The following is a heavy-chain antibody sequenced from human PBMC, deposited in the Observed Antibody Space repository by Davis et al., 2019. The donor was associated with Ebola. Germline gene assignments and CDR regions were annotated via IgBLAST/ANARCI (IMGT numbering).Heavy chain of an antibody. V-gene: IGHV1-46*01. Sequence: ASVKVSCKASGYTFTSYAMHWVRQAPGQGLEWMGIINPSGGSTSYAQKFQGRVTMTRDTSTSTVYMELSSLRSEDTAVYYCARVGWFGESPAAFDYWGQGTLVTVSS. D-gene: IGHD3-10*01. CDR1: GYTFTSYA. CDR3: ARVGWFGESPAAFDY. CDR2: INPSGGST. J-gene: IGHJ4*02.